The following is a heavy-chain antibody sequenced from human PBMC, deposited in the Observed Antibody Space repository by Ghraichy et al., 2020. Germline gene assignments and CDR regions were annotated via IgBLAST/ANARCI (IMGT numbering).Heavy chain of an antibody. CDR3: ARGYCSSTSCYQFDY. J-gene: IGHJ4*02. CDR1: GYTFTGYY. V-gene: IGHV1-2*06. D-gene: IGHD2-2*01. CDR2: INPNSGGT. Sequence: ASVKVSCKASGYTFTGYYMHWVRQAPGQGLEWMGRINPNSGGTNYAQKFQGRVTMTRDTSISTAYMELSRLRSDDTAVYYCARGYCSSTSCYQFDYWGQGTLVTVSS.